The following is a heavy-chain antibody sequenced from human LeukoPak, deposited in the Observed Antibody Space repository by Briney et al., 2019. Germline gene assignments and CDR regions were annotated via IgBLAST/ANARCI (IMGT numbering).Heavy chain of an antibody. CDR2: FDPEDGQT. V-gene: IGHV1-24*01. D-gene: IGHD1-26*01. J-gene: IGHJ4*02. Sequence: ASVRVSCKASGHTLTELAIHWVRQAPGKGLEWMGGFDPEDGQTFYAQKFQGRVTVTEDTSTDTAYMELSSLGSEDTAVYYCATEGGRSYYLYWGQGTLVTVSS. CDR1: GHTLTELA. CDR3: ATEGGRSYYLY.